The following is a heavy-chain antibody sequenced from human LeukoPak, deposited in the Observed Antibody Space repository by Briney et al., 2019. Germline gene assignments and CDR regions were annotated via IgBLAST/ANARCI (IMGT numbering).Heavy chain of an antibody. Sequence: PGGSLRLSCAASGFTFSSYWMYWVRQAPGKGLVWVSGIKNDGSFTGYADSVKGRFTISRDNSKNTLYLQMNSLRAEDTAVYYCAKDTVVGATRATDAFDIWGQGTMVTVSS. J-gene: IGHJ3*02. V-gene: IGHV3-74*01. CDR2: IKNDGSFT. CDR1: GFTFSSYW. D-gene: IGHD1-26*01. CDR3: AKDTVVGATRATDAFDI.